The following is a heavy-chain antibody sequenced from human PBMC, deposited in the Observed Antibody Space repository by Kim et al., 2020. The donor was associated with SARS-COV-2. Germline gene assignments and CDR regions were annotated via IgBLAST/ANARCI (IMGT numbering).Heavy chain of an antibody. CDR3: AIGTSGYPYYFNY. V-gene: IGHV4-31*03. D-gene: IGHD3-9*01. J-gene: IGHJ4*02. CDR2: IYYSGTT. Sequence: SETLSLTCTVSGDSSASGAYYWNWVRQQPGKGLEWIGSIYYSGTTYFNPSLKSRIAMSVDTSQTHFYLNLTSVTAADTAVYFCAIGTSGYPYYFNYWGQGTLVAVSS. CDR1: GDSSASGAYY.